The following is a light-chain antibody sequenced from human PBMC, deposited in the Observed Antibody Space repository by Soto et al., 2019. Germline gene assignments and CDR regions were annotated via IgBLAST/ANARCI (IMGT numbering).Light chain of an antibody. CDR1: HSVSSR. Sequence: EIGVTQSPATLSVSPGERATLSCRASHSVSSRLAWYQQKPGQAPRLLIYGASTRATGLPARFSGSGSGTEFTLTISSLQSEDFAVYYCQHYTNWPLTFGGGTKVDIK. CDR2: GAS. CDR3: QHYTNWPLT. V-gene: IGKV3-15*01. J-gene: IGKJ4*01.